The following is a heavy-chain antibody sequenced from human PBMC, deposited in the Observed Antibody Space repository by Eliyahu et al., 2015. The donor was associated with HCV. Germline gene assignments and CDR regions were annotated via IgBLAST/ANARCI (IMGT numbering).Heavy chain of an antibody. V-gene: IGHV5-51*01. J-gene: IGHJ4*02. CDR3: ARLLTTPGGCDY. CDR1: GYSFTDXW. CDR2: IXPGDSDA. Sequence: EVQLVQSGAEXKKPGEXXKISCKXSGYSFTDXWIGWVRQMPGKGLEWMGIIXPGDSDARHSPSFQGQITISADKSISTAYLQWNSLKASDTAMYYCARLLTTPGGCDYWGQGTLVTVSS. D-gene: IGHD2-15*01.